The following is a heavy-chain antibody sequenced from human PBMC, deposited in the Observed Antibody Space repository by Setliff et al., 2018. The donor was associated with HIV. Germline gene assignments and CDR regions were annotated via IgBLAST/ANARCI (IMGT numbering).Heavy chain of an antibody. J-gene: IGHJ1*01. CDR1: GGSISSHY. V-gene: IGHV4-59*11. Sequence: KPSETLSLTCTVSGGSISSHYWSWIRQPPGKGLEWIGYIYYSGSTNYNPSLKSRVTISVDTSKNQFSLKLSSVTAADTAVYYCASTYYYDSLHFRDWGQGTLVTVSS. CDR2: IYYSGST. CDR3: ASTYYYDSLHFRD. D-gene: IGHD3-22*01.